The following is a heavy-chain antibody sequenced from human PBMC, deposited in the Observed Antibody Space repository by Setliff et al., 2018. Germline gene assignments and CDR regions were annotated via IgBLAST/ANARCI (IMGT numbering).Heavy chain of an antibody. CDR3: VRSSAPQVVLAADFDF. Sequence: GASVKVSCKASGYTFRSYGINWVRQAPGQGLEWMGWISTSNGNTNYAQKLQGRVTMTTDTSTSTAYMELRSLRSDDTAVYCCVRSSAPQVVLAADFDFWGQGTPVTVSS. CDR1: GYTFRSYG. J-gene: IGHJ4*02. D-gene: IGHD6-19*01. V-gene: IGHV1-18*01. CDR2: ISTSNGNT.